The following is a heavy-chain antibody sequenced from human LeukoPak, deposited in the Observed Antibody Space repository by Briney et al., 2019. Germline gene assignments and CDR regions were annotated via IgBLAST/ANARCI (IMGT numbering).Heavy chain of an antibody. V-gene: IGHV1-18*04. CDR3: ARGGSSGLGLDWFDP. CDR1: GYTFRSYG. D-gene: IGHD6-19*01. J-gene: IGHJ5*02. Sequence: ASVKVSCKASGYTFRSYGINWVRQAPGQGLQWMGWISAYNGDTKSAQDYQGRLSVTSDTSAHTVYLELRNLTSADTAIYYCARGGSSGLGLDWFDPWGQGTLVTVSP. CDR2: ISAYNGDT.